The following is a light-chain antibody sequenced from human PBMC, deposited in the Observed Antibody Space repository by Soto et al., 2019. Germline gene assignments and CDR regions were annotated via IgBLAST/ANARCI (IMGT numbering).Light chain of an antibody. CDR3: RQYGLSPYT. CDR1: QGVSSSF. CDR2: GTA. V-gene: IGKV3-20*01. Sequence: ETVLTQSPDTLSLSPGDTAALSCRASQGVSSSFLAWYQQKPGQAPRLLVYGTANRAAGIPDRFRGSGSGTDFTLTISRLEPEDFSLYYCRQYGLSPYTFGQGTRLEIK. J-gene: IGKJ2*01.